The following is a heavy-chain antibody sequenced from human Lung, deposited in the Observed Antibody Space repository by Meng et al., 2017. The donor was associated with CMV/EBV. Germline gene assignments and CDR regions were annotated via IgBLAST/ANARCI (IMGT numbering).Heavy chain of an antibody. J-gene: IGHJ6*02. CDR2: INPSGGST. V-gene: IGHV1-46*01. CDR3: ARALSYYYGDYYYYYGMDV. CDR1: GYTFTSYY. D-gene: IGHD3-10*01. Sequence: ASXXVSCKASGYTFTSYYMHWVRQAPGQGLEWMGIINPSGGSTSYAQKFQGRVTMTRDTSTSTVYMELSSLRSEDTAVYYCARALSYYYGDYYYYYGMDVWGQGTTVTVSS.